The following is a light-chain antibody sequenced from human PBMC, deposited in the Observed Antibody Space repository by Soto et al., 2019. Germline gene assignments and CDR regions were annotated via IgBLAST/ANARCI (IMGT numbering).Light chain of an antibody. V-gene: IGKV1-5*01. CDR3: QQYDSYPWT. Sequence: DIQMTQSPSTLSASVGDRVTITCRASQSISSWLAWYQQKPGKAPKLLIYDASSLESGVPSRFSGSGSGTEFTLTISSLQPDDFGTYFCQQYDSYPWTFGQGTKV. CDR1: QSISSW. J-gene: IGKJ1*01. CDR2: DAS.